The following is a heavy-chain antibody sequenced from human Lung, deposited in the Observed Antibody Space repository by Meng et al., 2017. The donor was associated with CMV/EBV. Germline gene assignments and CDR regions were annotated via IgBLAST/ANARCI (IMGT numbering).Heavy chain of an antibody. CDR2: IPHRGSS. Sequence: VQWRASGPAPVKPSATLSLTCPVSGDSITNHNWWAWVRQPPGKGLEWIGEIPHRGSSAYNPSLKSRVSMSIDKSKNQFSLKLTSVTAADTAVYHCLRRSGGSVWGQGTLVTVSS. J-gene: IGHJ1*01. D-gene: IGHD3-10*01. CDR3: LRRSGGSV. CDR1: GDSITNHNW. V-gene: IGHV4-4*02.